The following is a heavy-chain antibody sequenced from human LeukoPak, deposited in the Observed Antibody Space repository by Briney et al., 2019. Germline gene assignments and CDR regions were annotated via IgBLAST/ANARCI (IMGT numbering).Heavy chain of an antibody. CDR3: ARGDFLYYMDV. V-gene: IGHV4-39*07. D-gene: IGHD2-21*02. Sequence: PSETLSLTCTVSGGSISSSSYYWGWIRQPPGKGLEWIGSIYYSGSTYYNPSLKSRVTISVDTSKNQFSLKLSSVTAADTAVYYCARGDFLYYMDVWGKGTTVTVSS. CDR2: IYYSGST. J-gene: IGHJ6*03. CDR1: GGSISSSSYY.